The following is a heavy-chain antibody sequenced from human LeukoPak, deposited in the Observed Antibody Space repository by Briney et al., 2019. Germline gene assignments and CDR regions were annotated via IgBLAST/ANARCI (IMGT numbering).Heavy chain of an antibody. Sequence: GGSLRLSCAVSGITLSNYGMSWVRQAPGKGLEWVAGLSGSGGGTNYADSVQGRFTISRDNPKNTLYLKMNSLRAEDTAAYFCAKRGVVVRVFLVGFHKEAYYFDSWGQGALVTVSS. CDR1: GITLSNYG. CDR3: AKRGVVVRVFLVGFHKEAYYFDS. J-gene: IGHJ4*02. CDR2: LSGSGGGT. D-gene: IGHD3-10*01. V-gene: IGHV3-23*01.